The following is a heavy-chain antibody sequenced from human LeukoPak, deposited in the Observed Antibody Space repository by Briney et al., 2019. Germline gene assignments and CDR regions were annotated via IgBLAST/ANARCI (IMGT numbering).Heavy chain of an antibody. D-gene: IGHD6-13*01. CDR2: ISSSSSYI. V-gene: IGHV3-21*01. CDR1: GFTFSSYS. J-gene: IGHJ4*02. Sequence: PGGSLRLSCAASGFTFSSYSMNWVRQAPGKGLEWVSSISSSSSYIYYADSVKGRFTISRDNAKNSLYLQMNSLRAEDTAVYYCAPGASIAAAGMKGHYFDYWGQGTLVTVSS. CDR3: APGASIAAAGMKGHYFDY.